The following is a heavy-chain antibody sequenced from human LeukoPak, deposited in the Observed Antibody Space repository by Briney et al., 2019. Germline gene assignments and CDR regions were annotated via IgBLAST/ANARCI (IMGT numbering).Heavy chain of an antibody. V-gene: IGHV3-21*01. CDR3: ARSFLSIAAAATDY. D-gene: IGHD6-13*01. Sequence: PGGSLRLSCAASGFSFSSYSMNWVRQAPGKGLEWVSFISSSSSYIYYAVSVKGRFTISRDNAKNSLYLQMNSLRAEDTAVYYCARSFLSIAAAATDYWGQRTLVTVSS. J-gene: IGHJ4*02. CDR1: GFSFSSYS. CDR2: ISSSSSYI.